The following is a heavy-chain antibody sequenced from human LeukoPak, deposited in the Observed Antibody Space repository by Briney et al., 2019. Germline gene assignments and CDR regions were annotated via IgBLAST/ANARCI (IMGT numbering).Heavy chain of an antibody. V-gene: IGHV4-34*01. D-gene: IGHD6-13*01. CDR2: INHSGST. Sequence: SETLSLTCTVSGGSISSYYWGWIRQPPGKGLEWIGEINHSGSTNYNPSLKSRVTISVDTSKNQFSLKLRSVTAADTAVYYCARVTGYRIEDYFDYWGQGTLVTVSS. CDR1: GGSISSYY. J-gene: IGHJ4*02. CDR3: ARVTGYRIEDYFDY.